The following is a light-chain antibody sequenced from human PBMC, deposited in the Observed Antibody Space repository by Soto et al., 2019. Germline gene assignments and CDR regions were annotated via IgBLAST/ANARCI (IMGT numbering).Light chain of an antibody. CDR1: YIGTKS. CDR2: GDS. Sequence: SYELTQPPSVSVAPGQTARISCGGNYIGTKSVRWYQQKPGQAPVLVVYGDSDRPSGIPERFSGSNSGNTATLTISRVEAGDEADYYCQVWDSSSDHVVFGGGTKLTVL. V-gene: IGLV3-21*02. CDR3: QVWDSSSDHVV. J-gene: IGLJ2*01.